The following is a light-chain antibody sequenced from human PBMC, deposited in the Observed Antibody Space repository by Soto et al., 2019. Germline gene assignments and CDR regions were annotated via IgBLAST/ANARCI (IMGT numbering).Light chain of an antibody. Sequence: DIQMTQSPSSLSASVVDRVIITFRTSQIISNYLNWYQQNPGKAPKLLIYLASTLQSVVPSRFSGSGSGTKFTLTIASLQPDDFATYYCQQYETFSGTFGPGTKVDIK. V-gene: IGKV1-39*01. CDR2: LAS. CDR3: QQYETFSGT. J-gene: IGKJ1*01. CDR1: QIISNY.